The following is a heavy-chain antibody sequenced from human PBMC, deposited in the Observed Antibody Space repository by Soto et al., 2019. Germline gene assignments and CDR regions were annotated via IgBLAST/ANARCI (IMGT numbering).Heavy chain of an antibody. CDR1: GFTFSDYW. V-gene: IGHV3-7*01. J-gene: IGHJ3*02. CDR2: IKQDGNEK. D-gene: IGHD6-19*01. Sequence: EVQLVESGGGLVQPGGSLRLSCAVSGFTFSDYWMSWVRQAPGKGLEWVANIKQDGNEKYYVDSVKGRFTISSDNAKNSLYLQMHSLGAEDTAVYYWARGVGSSGCYSPWDAFAIWGHVTMVTVSS. CDR3: ARGVGSSGCYSPWDAFAI.